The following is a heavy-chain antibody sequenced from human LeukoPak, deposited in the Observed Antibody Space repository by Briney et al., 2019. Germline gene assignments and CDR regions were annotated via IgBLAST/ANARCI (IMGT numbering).Heavy chain of an antibody. J-gene: IGHJ3*02. CDR3: AGSPAAVYNWNDGGYAFDI. CDR1: GGSISSYY. D-gene: IGHD1-1*01. CDR2: IYYSGST. V-gene: IGHV4-59*01. Sequence: SETLSLTCTVSGGSISSYYWSWLRQPPGKGLEWIGYIYYSGSTNYNPSLKSRVTISVDTSKNQFSLKLSSVTAADTAVYYCAGSPAAVYNWNDGGYAFDIWGQGTMVTVSS.